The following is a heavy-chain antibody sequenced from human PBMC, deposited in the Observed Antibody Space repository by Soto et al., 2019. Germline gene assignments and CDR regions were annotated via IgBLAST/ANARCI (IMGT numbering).Heavy chain of an antibody. D-gene: IGHD3-22*01. V-gene: IGHV4-38-2*01. Sequence: SETLSLTCAVSGYSISSGYYWGWLRQPPGKGLEWIGSTYHGGSTYYNPSLNSRVTLSIDMTNNHVSLILDSVTAADTAVYYCARVGPWVPYYYDSSPYTFENWFDPWGQGTLVTVSS. CDR1: GYSISSGYY. CDR3: ARVGPWVPYYYDSSPYTFENWFDP. CDR2: TYHGGST. J-gene: IGHJ5*02.